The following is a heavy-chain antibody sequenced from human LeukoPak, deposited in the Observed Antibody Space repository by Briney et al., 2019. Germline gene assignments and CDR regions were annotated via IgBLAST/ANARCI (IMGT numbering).Heavy chain of an antibody. CDR3: ARDGGLHTNFDY. Sequence: GGSLRLSCAASGFSFRNYWMGWVRQAPGKGLEWVANTKPDGSAEYYADSVRGRFTASRDNANNLLYLQMNRLGAEDTAVYYCARDGGLHTNFDYWGQGTLLTVSS. J-gene: IGHJ4*02. CDR1: GFSFRNYW. CDR2: TKPDGSAE. V-gene: IGHV3-7*01. D-gene: IGHD2-15*01.